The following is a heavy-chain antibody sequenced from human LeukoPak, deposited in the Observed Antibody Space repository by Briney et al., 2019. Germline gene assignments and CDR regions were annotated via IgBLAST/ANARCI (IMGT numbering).Heavy chain of an antibody. Sequence: GQSLNISCTGSGYNFTSYLIGRVRQLPAKVMSMIGIISPGDSDTRYTPSFLCHVTISADKSISTAYLQWSSPKASDTAMYYCARHTYSSGWSNYFDYWGQGTLVTVSS. CDR2: ISPGDSDT. CDR3: ARHTYSSGWSNYFDY. D-gene: IGHD6-19*01. V-gene: IGHV5-51*01. CDR1: GYNFTSYL. J-gene: IGHJ4*02.